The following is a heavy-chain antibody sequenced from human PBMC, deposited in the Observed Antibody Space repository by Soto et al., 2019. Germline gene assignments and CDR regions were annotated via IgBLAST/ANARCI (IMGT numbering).Heavy chain of an antibody. Sequence: SETLSLTCAVYGGSFSGYYWSWIRQPPGKGLEWIGEINHSGSTNYNPSLKSRVTISVDTSKNQFSLKLSSVTAADTAVYYCARARLRGYSGYGQRLTQPQFDYWGQGTLVTVSS. CDR1: GGSFSGYY. D-gene: IGHD5-12*01. V-gene: IGHV4-34*01. CDR3: ARARLRGYSGYGQRLTQPQFDY. J-gene: IGHJ4*02. CDR2: INHSGST.